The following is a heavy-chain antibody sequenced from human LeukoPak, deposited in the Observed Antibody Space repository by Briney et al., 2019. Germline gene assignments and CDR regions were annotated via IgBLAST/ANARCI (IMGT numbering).Heavy chain of an antibody. CDR2: INPSGST. V-gene: IGHV4-34*01. CDR1: GGTFSSYY. J-gene: IGHJ4*02. D-gene: IGHD2-2*01. CDR3: ARGGGSTSYYFDY. Sequence: PSETLSLSCAVSGGTFSSYYRSWVRQPPGKGLEWIGEINPSGSTNYNPSHKSRVTISVDTSKNQFSLKLSSVTAADAAVYYCARGGGSTSYYFDYWGQGTLVTVSS.